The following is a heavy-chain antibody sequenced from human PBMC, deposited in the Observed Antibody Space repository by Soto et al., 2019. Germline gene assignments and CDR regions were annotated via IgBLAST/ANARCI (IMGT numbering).Heavy chain of an antibody. D-gene: IGHD5-18*01. V-gene: IGHV1-58*01. Sequence: SVKVSCKASGFAFSNSAVQWVRQARGQRLEWIGWIVVGSGNTNYAQKFQERVTITRDISAATAYMELSSLRSEDTAVYYCATDKGDSYGYGNYWGQGTLVTVSS. J-gene: IGHJ4*02. CDR1: GFAFSNSA. CDR2: IVVGSGNT. CDR3: ATDKGDSYGYGNY.